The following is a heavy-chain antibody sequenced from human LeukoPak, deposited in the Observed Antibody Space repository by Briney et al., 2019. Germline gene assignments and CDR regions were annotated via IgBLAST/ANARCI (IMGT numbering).Heavy chain of an antibody. J-gene: IGHJ6*02. V-gene: IGHV1-69*04. CDR3: AKDPYCSSTSCYMGSKDFYYYYGMDV. CDR1: GGTFSSYA. Sequence: SVKVSCKASGGTFSSYAISWVRQAPGQGVEWVGRIIPMFGIVNYAQRFQGRVTITADKSTSTAYMELSSLRSEDTAVYYCAKDPYCSSTSCYMGSKDFYYYYGMDVWGQGTTVTVSS. D-gene: IGHD2-2*02. CDR2: IIPMFGIV.